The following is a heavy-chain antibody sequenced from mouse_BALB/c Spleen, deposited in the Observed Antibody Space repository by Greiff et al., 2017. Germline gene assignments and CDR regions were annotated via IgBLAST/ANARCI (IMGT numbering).Heavy chain of an antibody. CDR1: GFTFSDYY. V-gene: IGHV5-4*02. D-gene: IGHD2-13*01. CDR2: ISDGGSYT. J-gene: IGHJ3*01. Sequence: DVQLVESGGGLVKPGGSLKLSCAASGFTFSDYYMYWVRQTPEKRLEWVATISDGGSYTYYPDSVKGRFTISRDNAKNNLYLQMSSLKSEDTAMYYCARDGGVTGAWFAYWGQGTLVTVSA. CDR3: ARDGGVTGAWFAY.